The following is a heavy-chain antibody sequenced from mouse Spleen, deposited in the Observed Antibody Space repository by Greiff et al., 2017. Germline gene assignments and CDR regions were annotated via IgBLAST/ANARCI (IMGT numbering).Heavy chain of an antibody. V-gene: IGHV1-14*01. J-gene: IGHJ2*01. CDR2: INPYNDGT. CDR1: GYTFTSYV. CDR3: ARPYDYARTGYYFDY. D-gene: IGHD2-4*01. Sequence: VQLQQSGPELVKPGASVKMSCKASGYTFTSYVMHWVKQKPGQGLEWIGYINPYNDGTKYNEKFKGKATLTSDKSSSTAYMELSSLTSEDSAVYYCARPYDYARTGYYFDYWGQGTTLTVSS.